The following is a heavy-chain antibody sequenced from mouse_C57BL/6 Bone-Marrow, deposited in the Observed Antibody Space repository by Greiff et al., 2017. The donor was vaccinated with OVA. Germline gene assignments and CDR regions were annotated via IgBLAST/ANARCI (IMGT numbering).Heavy chain of an antibody. D-gene: IGHD1-1*01. CDR2: ISYDGSN. Sequence: EVQLQQSGPGLVKPSQSLSLTCSVTGYSITSGYYWNWIRQFPGNKLEWMGYISYDGSNNYNPSLKNRISITRDTSKNQFFLKLNSVTTEDTATYYCAREFITTVVRYFDVWGTGTTVTVSS. CDR3: AREFITTVVRYFDV. J-gene: IGHJ1*03. V-gene: IGHV3-6*01. CDR1: GYSITSGYY.